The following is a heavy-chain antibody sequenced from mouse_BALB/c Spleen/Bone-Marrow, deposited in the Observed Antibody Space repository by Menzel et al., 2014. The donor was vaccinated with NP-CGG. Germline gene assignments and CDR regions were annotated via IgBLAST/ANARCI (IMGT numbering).Heavy chain of an antibody. V-gene: IGHV2-3*01. CDR1: GFSLTSNG. D-gene: IGHD2-3*01. CDR2: IWGDGST. CDR3: AKPEDGYAMDY. J-gene: IGHJ4*01. Sequence: QVQLKESGPGLVAPSQSLSITCTVSGFSLTSNGVSWVRQPPGKGLEWLGVIWGDGSTKYRSALISRLSISKDNSKSRVFLKLNSLHTDDTATYYCAKPEDGYAMDYWGQGTSVTVSS.